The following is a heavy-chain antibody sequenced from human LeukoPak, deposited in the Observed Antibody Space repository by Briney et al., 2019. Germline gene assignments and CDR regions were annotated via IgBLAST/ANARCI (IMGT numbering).Heavy chain of an antibody. CDR2: INPNSGGT. V-gene: IGHV1-2*02. CDR3: ARGGYSRSSEYYYGMDV. CDR1: GFTFTGFY. J-gene: IGHJ6*02. D-gene: IGHD6-6*01. Sequence: ASVKVSCEASGFTFTGFYMHWVRQAPGQGLEWMGWINPNSGGTNYAQKFQGRVTMTRDTSINTAYMELSRLRSDDTAVYYCARGGYSRSSEYYYGMDVWGQGTTVTVSS.